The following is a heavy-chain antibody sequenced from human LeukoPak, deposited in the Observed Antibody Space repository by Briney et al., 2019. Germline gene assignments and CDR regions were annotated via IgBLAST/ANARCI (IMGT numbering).Heavy chain of an antibody. CDR2: IRSKPYGGTA. CDR1: GFTFSSYA. D-gene: IGHD3-22*01. CDR3: TRGGYYDSSGEYYFDY. V-gene: IGHV3-49*04. Sequence: GGSLRLSCAASGFTFSSYAMSWVRQAPGKGLEWVDFIRSKPYGGTAEYAASVKGRFTISRDDSKSIAYLQMNSLKTEDTAVYYCTRGGYYDSSGEYYFDYWGQGTLVTVSS. J-gene: IGHJ4*02.